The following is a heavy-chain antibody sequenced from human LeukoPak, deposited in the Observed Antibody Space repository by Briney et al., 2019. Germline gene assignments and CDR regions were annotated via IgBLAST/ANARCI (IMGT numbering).Heavy chain of an antibody. CDR3: AKGSSSWYGDAFDI. V-gene: IGHV3-23*01. D-gene: IGHD6-13*01. CDR2: ISGSGGST. J-gene: IGHJ3*02. CDR1: GFTFSGYA. Sequence: NPGGSLRLSCAPSGFTFSGYAMSWVRQAPGKGLEWVSSISGSGGSTYYADSVKGRFTISRDNSKNTLYLQMNSLRAEDTAVYYCAKGSSSWYGDAFDIWGQGTMVTVSS.